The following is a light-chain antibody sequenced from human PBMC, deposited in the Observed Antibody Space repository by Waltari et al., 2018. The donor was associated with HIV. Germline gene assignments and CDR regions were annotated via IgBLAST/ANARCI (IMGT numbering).Light chain of an antibody. Sequence: QSVLPQHPSVSGAAGQRVTISCPGGRRNIGAGSDVHWYRKFPGTAPKLLIYETKKRPSGGPYRFSGSKSGTSASLSITGLQAEDEADYYCQSFDSSLSAVIFGGGTKLTVL. CDR3: QSFDSSLSAVI. CDR1: RRNIGAGSD. CDR2: ETK. J-gene: IGLJ2*01. V-gene: IGLV1-40*01.